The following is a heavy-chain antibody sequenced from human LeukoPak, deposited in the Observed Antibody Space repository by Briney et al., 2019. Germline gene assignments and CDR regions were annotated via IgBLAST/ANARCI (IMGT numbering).Heavy chain of an antibody. V-gene: IGHV1-2*06. CDR2: INPNSGGT. CDR3: ARDRTTVVTRVEFDY. J-gene: IGHJ4*02. D-gene: IGHD4-23*01. CDR1: GYTFSGYY. Sequence: ASVKVSCKASGYTFSGYYMHWVRQAPGQGLEWMGRINPNSGGTNYAQKFQGRVTMTRDTSISTAYMELSRLRFDDMAVYYCARDRTTVVTRVEFDYWGQGTLVTVSS.